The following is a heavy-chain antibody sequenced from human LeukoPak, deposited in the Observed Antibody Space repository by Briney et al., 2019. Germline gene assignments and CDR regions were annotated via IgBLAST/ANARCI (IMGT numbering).Heavy chain of an antibody. V-gene: IGHV3-23*01. CDR2: ISESGSSA. Sequence: GGSLRLSCAASGFTFSSYGMSWVRQAPGKGLEWVSAISESGSSAYYADSVKGRFTVSRDNSKNTLYLQMNSLRAEDTAIYYCAKGPRGDYAADDAFDIWGQGTMVTVSS. CDR1: GFTFSSYG. CDR3: AKGPRGDYAADDAFDI. D-gene: IGHD4-17*01. J-gene: IGHJ3*02.